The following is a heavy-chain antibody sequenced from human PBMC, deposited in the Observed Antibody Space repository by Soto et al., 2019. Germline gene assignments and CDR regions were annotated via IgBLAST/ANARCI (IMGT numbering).Heavy chain of an antibody. CDR3: SGYYDRSGFLADAFDI. CDR1: GFTFSSYA. V-gene: IGHV3-30-3*01. CDR2: ISYDGSNK. D-gene: IGHD3-22*01. J-gene: IGHJ3*02. Sequence: GGSLRLSCAASGFTFSSYAMHWVRQAPGKGLEWVAVISYDGSNKYYADSVKGRFTISRDNSKNTLYLQMNSLRAEDTDVYYWSGYYDRSGFLADAFDIWGQGTMVTVSS.